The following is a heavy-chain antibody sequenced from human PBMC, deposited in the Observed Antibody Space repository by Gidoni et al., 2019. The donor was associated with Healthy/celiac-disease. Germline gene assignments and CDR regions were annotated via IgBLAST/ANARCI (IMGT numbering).Heavy chain of an antibody. V-gene: IGHV3-30*04. J-gene: IGHJ5*02. Sequence: QVQLVESGGGVVQPGRSLRLSCAASGFTFSSYAMHWVRQAPGKGLAWVAVISYDGSNKYYADSVKGRFTISRDNSKNTLYLQMNSLRAEDTAVYYCARDTSYGSGTNWFDPWGQGTLVTVSS. D-gene: IGHD3-10*01. CDR2: ISYDGSNK. CDR3: ARDTSYGSGTNWFDP. CDR1: GFTFSSYA.